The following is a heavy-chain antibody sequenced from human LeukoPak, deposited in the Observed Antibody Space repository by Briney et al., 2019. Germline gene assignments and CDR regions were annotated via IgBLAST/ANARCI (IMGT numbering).Heavy chain of an antibody. Sequence: SETLSLTCTVSGGSISSSSYYWGWIRQPPGKGLEWIGSIYYSGSTYYNPSLKSRVTISVDTSKNQFSLKLSSVTAADTAVYYCARGAYNWNPGLRGWFDPWGQGTPVTVSS. CDR1: GGSISSSSYY. J-gene: IGHJ5*02. D-gene: IGHD1-20*01. V-gene: IGHV4-39*07. CDR3: ARGAYNWNPGLRGWFDP. CDR2: IYYSGST.